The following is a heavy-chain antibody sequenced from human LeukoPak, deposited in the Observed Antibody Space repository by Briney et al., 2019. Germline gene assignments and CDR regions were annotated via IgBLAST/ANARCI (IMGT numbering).Heavy chain of an antibody. CDR3: ARDIAYYDFWSGYYRYYYGMDV. V-gene: IGHV3-30*03. CDR2: ISYDGSNK. D-gene: IGHD3-3*01. Sequence: GGSLRLSCAASGFSFSTYGMHWVRQTPGKGLEWVAVISYDGSNKYYADSVKGRFTISRDNSKNTLYLQMNSLRAEDTAVYYCARDIAYYDFWSGYYRYYYGMDVWGQGTTVTVSS. CDR1: GFSFSTYG. J-gene: IGHJ6*02.